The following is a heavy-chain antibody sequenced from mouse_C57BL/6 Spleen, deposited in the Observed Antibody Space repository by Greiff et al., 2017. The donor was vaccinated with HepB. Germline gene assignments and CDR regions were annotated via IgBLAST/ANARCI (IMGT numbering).Heavy chain of an antibody. V-gene: IGHV7-1*01. Sequence: EVNVVESGGGLVQSGRSLRLSCATSGFTFSDFYMEWVRQAPGKGLEWIAASRNKANDYTTEYSASVKGRFIVSRDTSQSILYLQMNALRAEDTAIYYCARDAPYGPWFAYWGQGTLVTVSA. J-gene: IGHJ3*01. CDR3: ARDAPYGPWFAY. CDR2: SRNKANDYTT. D-gene: IGHD1-1*02. CDR1: GFTFSDFY.